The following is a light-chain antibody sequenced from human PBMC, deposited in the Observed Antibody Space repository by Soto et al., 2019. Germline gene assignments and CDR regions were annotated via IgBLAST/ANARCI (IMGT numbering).Light chain of an antibody. CDR1: QGVTND. V-gene: IGKV1-17*01. CDR3: LQHNGYPRT. J-gene: IGKJ1*01. Sequence: DIQMTQSPSSLSASVGDRVTITCRASQGVTNDLGWYQQKPGKAPKRLVYAASSLQSGVPSRFSGSGSGTEFTLTISSLQPEDFTTYYCLQHNGYPRTFGQGTKVEIK. CDR2: AAS.